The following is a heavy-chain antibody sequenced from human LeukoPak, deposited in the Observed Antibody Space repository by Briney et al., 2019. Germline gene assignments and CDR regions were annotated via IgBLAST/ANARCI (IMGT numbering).Heavy chain of an antibody. CDR3: TTDEDTAMVRPM. J-gene: IGHJ4*02. V-gene: IGHV3-15*01. Sequence: PGGSLRLSCAASGFTFSSYAMSWVRQAPGKGLEWVGRIKSKTDGGTTDYAAPVKGRFTISRDDSKNTLYLQMNSLKTEDTAVYYCTTDEDTAMVRPMWGQGTLVTVSS. D-gene: IGHD5-18*01. CDR1: GFTFSSYA. CDR2: IKSKTDGGTT.